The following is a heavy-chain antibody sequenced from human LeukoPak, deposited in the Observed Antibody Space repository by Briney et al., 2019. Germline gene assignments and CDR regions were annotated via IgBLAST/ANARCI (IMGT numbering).Heavy chain of an antibody. CDR2: ISSSGSTI. J-gene: IGHJ4*02. CDR3: ARAQTYYYDSSGYSRVYYFDY. CDR1: GFTFSDYY. D-gene: IGHD3-22*01. Sequence: GGSLRLSCAASGFTFSDYYMSWIRQAPGKGLEWVSYISSSGSTIYYADSVKGRFTISRDNAKNSLYLQMNSLRAEDTAVYYCARAQTYYYDSSGYSRVYYFDYWGRGTLVTVSS. V-gene: IGHV3-11*04.